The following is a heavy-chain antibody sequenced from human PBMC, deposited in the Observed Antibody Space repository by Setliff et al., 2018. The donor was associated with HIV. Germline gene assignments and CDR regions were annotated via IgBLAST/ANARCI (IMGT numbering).Heavy chain of an antibody. D-gene: IGHD3-22*01. CDR1: GGSISSYY. V-gene: IGHV4-59*12. CDR2: IYYSGST. J-gene: IGHJ5*02. Sequence: SETLSLTCTVSGGSISSYYWSWIRQPPGKGLEWIGYIYYSGSTNYNPSLKSRVSMSVDTSKNQFSLNLSSVTAADTAVYYCAKDPYDSSGLNWFDPWGQGTLVTVSS. CDR3: AKDPYDSSGLNWFDP.